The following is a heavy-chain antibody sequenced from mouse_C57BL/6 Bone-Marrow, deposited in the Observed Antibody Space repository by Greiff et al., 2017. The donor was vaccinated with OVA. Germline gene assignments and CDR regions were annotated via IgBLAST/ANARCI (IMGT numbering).Heavy chain of an antibody. CDR3: ARETVLWFAY. D-gene: IGHD1-1*01. Sequence: EVQLQQSGPELVKPGASVKISCKASGYSFTGYYMNWVKQSPEKSLEWIGEINPSTGGTTYNQKFKAKATLTVDKSSSTAYMQLKSLTSEDSAVYYCARETVLWFAYWGQGTLVTVSA. J-gene: IGHJ3*01. V-gene: IGHV1-42*01. CDR1: GYSFTGYY. CDR2: INPSTGGT.